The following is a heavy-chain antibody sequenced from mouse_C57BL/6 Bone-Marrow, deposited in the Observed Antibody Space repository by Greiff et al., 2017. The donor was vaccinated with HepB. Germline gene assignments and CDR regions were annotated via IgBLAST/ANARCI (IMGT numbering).Heavy chain of an antibody. J-gene: IGHJ4*01. D-gene: IGHD1-1*01. Sequence: VTLPASGAALARPVASVQLSCTASGSTFPRSGLSLVQQRTGQGLEWIGAIYPRSGNTYYNEKFKGKATLTADKSSSTAYMELRSLTSEDSAVYFCARSYCYYAMDYWGQGTS. CDR3: ARSYCYYAMDY. V-gene: IGHV1-81*01. CDR1: GSTFPRSG. CDR2: IYPRSGNT.